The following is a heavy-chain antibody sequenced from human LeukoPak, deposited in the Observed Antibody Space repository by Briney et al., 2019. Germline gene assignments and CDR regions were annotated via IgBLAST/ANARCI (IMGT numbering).Heavy chain of an antibody. D-gene: IGHD5-12*01. CDR3: AKKDKNYGYDQSPLDY. Sequence: GGSLRLSCEASGFTFTTYSMTCVRQAPGKGLEWVSIISSGSSAIFSADALKGRFTISRDDAKNLLYLDMNSLRAEDTAVYYCAKKDKNYGYDQSPLDYWGQGTLVTVSS. CDR2: ISSGSSAI. J-gene: IGHJ4*02. V-gene: IGHV3-21*04. CDR1: GFTFTTYS.